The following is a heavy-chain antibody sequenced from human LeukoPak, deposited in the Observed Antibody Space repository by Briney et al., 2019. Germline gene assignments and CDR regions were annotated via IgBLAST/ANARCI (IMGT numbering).Heavy chain of an antibody. V-gene: IGHV3-23*01. J-gene: IGHJ6*02. Sequence: PGASLRLSCAASGFIFSTSAMTWVRPAPGKGLDWVSYITASGTTYYADSVKGRFTISRDISNNTLYLQMNGLRAEDTALYYCAKDRYDTSVGPYYYAMDVWGQGTTGTVSS. CDR2: ITASGTT. D-gene: IGHD3-22*01. CDR1: GFIFSTSA. CDR3: AKDRYDTSVGPYYYAMDV.